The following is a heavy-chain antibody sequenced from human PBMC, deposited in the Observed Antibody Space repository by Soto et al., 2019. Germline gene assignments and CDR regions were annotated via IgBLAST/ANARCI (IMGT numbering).Heavy chain of an antibody. V-gene: IGHV1-69*06. CDR1: GGTFSSYA. Sequence: ASVKVSCKASGGTFSSYASGWVRQAPGQGLEWMGEIIPIFGTANYAQKFQGRVTITADKSTSTAYTERSSLRSDDTAVYYCARRSSIPAPDYWGQGTLVTVSS. CDR2: IIPIFGTA. J-gene: IGHJ4*02. CDR3: ARRSSIPAPDY.